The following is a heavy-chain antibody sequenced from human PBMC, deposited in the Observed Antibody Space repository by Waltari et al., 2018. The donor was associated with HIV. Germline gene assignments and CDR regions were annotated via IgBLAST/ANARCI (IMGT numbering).Heavy chain of an antibody. CDR3: ARDLNPYNWNYVGNWFDP. CDR1: GVSVSSNRAA. D-gene: IGHD1-7*01. J-gene: IGHJ5*02. CDR2: TYYRSKWFN. Sequence: QVQLQQSGPGLVKPSQTLSLTCALSGVSVSSNRAAWNWIRPSPSRGLEWLGKTYYRSKWFNAYAVSVKSRITINPDTSKNQFSLQLNSVTPEDTAVYYCARDLNPYNWNYVGNWFDPWGQGTLVTVSS. V-gene: IGHV6-1*01.